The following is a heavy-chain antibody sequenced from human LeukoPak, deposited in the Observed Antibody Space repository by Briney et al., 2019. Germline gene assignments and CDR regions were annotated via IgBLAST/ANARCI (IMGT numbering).Heavy chain of an antibody. CDR2: INHSGST. J-gene: IGHJ6*02. CDR1: GGSFSGNY. CDR3: ARGTGTPVYYQYGLDV. Sequence: KPSETLSLTCAVYGGSFSGNYWSWIPQPPGKGLEWIGEINHSGSTNYNPSLKSRVTISVDTSKNQFSLKLSSVTAADTAVYYCARGTGTPVYYQYGLDVWGQGTTVTVSS. D-gene: IGHD1-1*01. V-gene: IGHV4-34*01.